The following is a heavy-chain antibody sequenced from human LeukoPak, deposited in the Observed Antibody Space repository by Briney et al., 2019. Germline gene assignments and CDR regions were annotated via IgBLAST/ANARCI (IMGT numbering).Heavy chain of an antibody. D-gene: IGHD3-10*01. CDR3: ASRVPSGFHKHYYGMDV. V-gene: IGHV1-8*02. CDR1: GYTFTSYD. J-gene: IGHJ6*02. CDR2: MNPNSGNT. Sequence: ASVKVSCKASGYTFTSYDINWVRQATGQGLEWMGWMNPNSGNTGYAQKFQGRVTMTRNTSISTAYMELSSLRSEDTAVYYCASRVPSGFHKHYYGMDVWGQGTTVTVSS.